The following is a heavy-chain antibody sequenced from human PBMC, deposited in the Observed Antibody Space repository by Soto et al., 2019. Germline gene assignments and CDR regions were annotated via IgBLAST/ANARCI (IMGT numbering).Heavy chain of an antibody. CDR2: ISSSSSTI. CDR1: GFTFSSYS. Sequence: GGSLRLSCAASGFTFSSYSMNWVRQAPGKGLEWVSYISSSSSTIYYADSVKGRFTISRDNAKNSLYLQMNSLRAEDTAVYYCARDGAWGYCSGGSCYFDYWGQGTLVTVSS. J-gene: IGHJ4*02. V-gene: IGHV3-48*01. CDR3: ARDGAWGYCSGGSCYFDY. D-gene: IGHD2-15*01.